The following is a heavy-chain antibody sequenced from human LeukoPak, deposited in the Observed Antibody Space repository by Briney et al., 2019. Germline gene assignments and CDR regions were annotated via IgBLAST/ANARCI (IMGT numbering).Heavy chain of an antibody. CDR1: GDSISISDYY. J-gene: IGHJ4*02. CDR3: ARYVVYGSGKYYFDY. D-gene: IGHD3-10*01. CDR2: INYGGTT. Sequence: PSETLSLTCTVSGDSISISDYYWSWIRQPPGKELEWIASINYGGTTYYNPSLKSRVAISVDTSKNQCSLRRSSVTAADTAVYLCARYVVYGSGKYYFDYWGQGSLVTVSS. V-gene: IGHV4-39*01.